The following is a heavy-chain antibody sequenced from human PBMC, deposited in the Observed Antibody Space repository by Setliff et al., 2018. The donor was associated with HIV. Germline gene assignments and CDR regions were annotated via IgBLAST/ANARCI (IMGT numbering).Heavy chain of an antibody. CDR2: IYSGGGTT. CDR3: AKDQVGYSYGHYYYYMDV. Sequence: PGGSLRLSCAASGFTFSSYAMSWVRQAPGKGLEWVSVIYSGGGTTYYADSVKGRFTISRDNSKNTLYLQMNSLRAEDTAIYYCAKDQVGYSYGHYYYYMDVWGKGTTVTVSS. CDR1: GFTFSSYA. J-gene: IGHJ6*03. V-gene: IGHV3-23*03. D-gene: IGHD5-18*01.